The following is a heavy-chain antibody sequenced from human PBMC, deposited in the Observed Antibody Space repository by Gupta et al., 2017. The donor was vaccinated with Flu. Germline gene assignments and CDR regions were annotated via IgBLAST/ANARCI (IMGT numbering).Heavy chain of an antibody. J-gene: IGHJ4*02. CDR2: ISSSSSYI. V-gene: IGHV3-21*06. D-gene: IGHD3-3*01. CDR1: GFTFSSYS. CDR3: ASGGSGTLFGRHDLRF. Sequence: EVQLVESGGGLVKPGESLRLSCAASGFTFSSYSMNWVRQAPGKGLEWVSSISSSSSYIFYADSVKGRFTMSRDNAKNSMYLQMNSLRVEDTAVYYCASGGSGTLFGRHDLRFWGQGTLVTVSS.